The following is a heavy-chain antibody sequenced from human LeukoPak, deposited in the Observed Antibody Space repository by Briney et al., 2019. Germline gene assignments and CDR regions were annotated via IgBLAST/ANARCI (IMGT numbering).Heavy chain of an antibody. CDR3: AKTSDSSGWYGLAYFQH. V-gene: IGHV3-21*04. D-gene: IGHD6-19*01. CDR2: ISSSSSCI. Sequence: GGSLRLSCAASGFTFSSYSMNWVRQAPGKGLEWVSSISSSSSCIYYADSVKGRFTISRDNSKNTLYLQMNSLRAEDTAVYYCAKTSDSSGWYGLAYFQHWGQGTLVTVSS. CDR1: GFTFSSYS. J-gene: IGHJ1*01.